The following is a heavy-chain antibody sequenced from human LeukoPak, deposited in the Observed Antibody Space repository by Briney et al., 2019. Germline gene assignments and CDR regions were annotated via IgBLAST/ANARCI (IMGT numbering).Heavy chain of an antibody. Sequence: SETLSLTCTVSGGSISSSNYYWGWIRQPPGKGLEWIGSIEYSRSTHYNPSLKSRVTVSVDTSKNQFTVNLSSVTAADTAVYYCTRHFGSGRDDYWGRGTLVTVSS. J-gene: IGHJ4*02. CDR3: TRHFGSGRDDY. V-gene: IGHV4-39*01. CDR2: IEYSRST. D-gene: IGHD3-10*01. CDR1: GGSISSSNYY.